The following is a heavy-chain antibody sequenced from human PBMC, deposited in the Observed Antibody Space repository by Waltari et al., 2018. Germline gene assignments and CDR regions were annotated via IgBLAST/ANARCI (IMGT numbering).Heavy chain of an antibody. D-gene: IGHD6-13*01. Sequence: HWVRQAPGKSLEWVSGISWNSGSIGYADSVKGRFTISRDNAKNSLYLQMNSLRAEDTAVYYCARFGPKEDGIAAAEYYFDYWGQGTLVTVSS. CDR3: ARFGPKEDGIAAAEYYFDY. V-gene: IGHV3-9*01. J-gene: IGHJ4*02. CDR2: ISWNSGSI.